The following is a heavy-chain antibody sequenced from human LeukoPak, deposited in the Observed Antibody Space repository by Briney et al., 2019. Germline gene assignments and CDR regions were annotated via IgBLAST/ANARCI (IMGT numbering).Heavy chain of an antibody. CDR1: GGSISNYY. Sequence: PSETLSLTCTVSGGSISNYYWSWLWQPPGKGLEWFGYIYHSGSTNYNPSLKSRVTMSVDTSKNQFSLKLSSVTAADTAVYYCARPVAVAQLYAFDMWGQGTMITVSS. CDR3: ARPVAVAQLYAFDM. CDR2: IYHSGST. D-gene: IGHD6-19*01. V-gene: IGHV4-59*08. J-gene: IGHJ3*02.